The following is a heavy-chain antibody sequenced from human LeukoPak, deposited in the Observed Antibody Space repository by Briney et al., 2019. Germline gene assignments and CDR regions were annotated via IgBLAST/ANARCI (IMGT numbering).Heavy chain of an antibody. J-gene: IGHJ6*03. V-gene: IGHV3-21*01. CDR3: ARAAAPAALPDSYYYYMDV. CDR1: GFTLSTYS. CDR2: LSSSGSYI. Sequence: GGSLRLSCAASGFTLSTYSMNWVRQAPGKGLEWVSSLSSSGSYIYYTDSVKGRFAVSRDNAKNSLYLQMNSLRVEDTAVYYCARAAAPAALPDSYYYYMDVWGKGTTVTVPS. D-gene: IGHD2-2*01.